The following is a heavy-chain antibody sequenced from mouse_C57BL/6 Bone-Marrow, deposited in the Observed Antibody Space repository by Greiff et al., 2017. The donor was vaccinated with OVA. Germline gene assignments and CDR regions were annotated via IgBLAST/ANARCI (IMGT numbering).Heavy chain of an antibody. V-gene: IGHV5-6*02. D-gene: IGHD1-1*01. J-gene: IGHJ2*01. CDR3: ARRGYGSILDY. CDR1: GFTFSSYG. CDR2: ISSGGSYT. Sequence: EVKLVESGGDLVKPGGSLKLSCAASGFTFSSYGMSWVRQTPDKRLEWVATISSGGSYTSYPDSVKGRFTFSRDNAKNTLYLQMSSLKSDDTAMDYCARRGYGSILDYWGQGTTLTVSS.